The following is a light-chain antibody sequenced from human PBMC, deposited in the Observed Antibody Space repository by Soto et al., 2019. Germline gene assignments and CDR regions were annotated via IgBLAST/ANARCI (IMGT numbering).Light chain of an antibody. V-gene: IGLV2-11*01. CDR1: SSDVGGYNF. Sequence: QSALTQPRSVSGSPGQSVTISCTGTSSDVGGYNFVSWYQQHPGKAPKLMIYGVTKRPSGVPDRFSGAKSGNTASLTISGLQAEDEADYYCCSYAGSYPGVFGGGTKLTVL. CDR3: CSYAGSYPGV. CDR2: GVT. J-gene: IGLJ3*02.